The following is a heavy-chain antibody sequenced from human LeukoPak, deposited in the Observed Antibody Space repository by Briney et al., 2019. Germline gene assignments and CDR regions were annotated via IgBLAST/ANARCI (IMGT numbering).Heavy chain of an antibody. CDR1: GYTFTSYA. D-gene: IGHD3-9*01. CDR2: LNAGNDNT. CDR3: ARSSYYDILTGYGPRYYYYGMDV. J-gene: IGHJ6*04. Sequence: AASVKVSCKASGYTFTSYAMHWVRQATGQRLEWILWLNAGNDNTKYSQKFQGRVTITRDTSASTAYMELSSLRSEDTAVYYCARSSYYDILTGYGPRYYYYGMDVWGKGTTVTVSS. V-gene: IGHV1-3*01.